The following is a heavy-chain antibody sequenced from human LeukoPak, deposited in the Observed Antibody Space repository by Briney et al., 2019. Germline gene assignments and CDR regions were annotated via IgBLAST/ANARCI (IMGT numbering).Heavy chain of an antibody. Sequence: PSETLSLTCTVSGGSISSSSYYWGWIRQPPGKGLEWIGRIYYSGSTYYNPSLKSRVTISVDTSKNQFSLKLSSVTAADTAVYYCARAARPMVAYYYMDVWGKGTTVTVSS. V-gene: IGHV4-39*01. D-gene: IGHD6-6*01. CDR1: GGSISSSSYY. J-gene: IGHJ6*03. CDR3: ARAARPMVAYYYMDV. CDR2: IYYSGST.